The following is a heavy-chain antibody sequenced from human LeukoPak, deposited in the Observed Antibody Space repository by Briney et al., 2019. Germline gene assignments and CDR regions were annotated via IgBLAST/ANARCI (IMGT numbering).Heavy chain of an antibody. J-gene: IGHJ5*02. CDR1: GGSFSGYY. D-gene: IGHD2-2*01. V-gene: IGHV4-34*01. CDR3: ARGGYCSSTSCYRYWFDP. Sequence: SETLSLTCAVYGGSFSGYYWSWIRQPPGKGLEWIGEINHSGSTNYNPSLKSRVTISVDTSKNKFLLNMSSVTAADTAVYYCARGGYCSSTSCYRYWFDPWGQGTLVTVSS. CDR2: INHSGST.